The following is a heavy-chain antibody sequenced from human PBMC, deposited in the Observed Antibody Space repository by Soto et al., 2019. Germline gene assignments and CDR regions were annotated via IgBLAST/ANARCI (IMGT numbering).Heavy chain of an antibody. D-gene: IGHD6-19*01. CDR1: GYSFSTYW. Sequence: PGESLKISCKASGYSFSTYWIAWVRQRPGKGLDWMGIIYPGDSDTRYSPSFQGQVTISADKSISTAYLQWSSLKASDTAMYYCARQPGGGWYEPSDAFDIWGQGTMVTVS. V-gene: IGHV5-51*01. J-gene: IGHJ3*02. CDR3: ARQPGGGWYEPSDAFDI. CDR2: IYPGDSDT.